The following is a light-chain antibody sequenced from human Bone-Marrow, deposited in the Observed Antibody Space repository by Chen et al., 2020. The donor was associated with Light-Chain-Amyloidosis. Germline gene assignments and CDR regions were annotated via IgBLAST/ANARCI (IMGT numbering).Light chain of an antibody. J-gene: IGKJ2*01. CDR2: DAS. Sequence: DIQMTQSPSTLSASVGDSVTITCRAGQNINRWMAWYQQKPGKPPNLLIYDASTLEGVVPSRFSGSDSGTEFTLTISGLQPDDFASYYCQQYYSYPYTFGPGTKLAIK. CDR1: QNINRW. V-gene: IGKV1-5*01. CDR3: QQYYSYPYT.